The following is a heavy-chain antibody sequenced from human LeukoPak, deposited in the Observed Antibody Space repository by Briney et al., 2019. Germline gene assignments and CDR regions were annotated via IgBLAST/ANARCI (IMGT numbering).Heavy chain of an antibody. CDR3: AREIFYGLDI. V-gene: IGHV3-30*04. CDR2: TSYDGRNK. D-gene: IGHD3-9*01. J-gene: IGHJ6*02. CDR1: GFTFRSYA. Sequence: PGGSPRLSCAASGFTFRSYAMHWLRQAPGKGLEWVAVTSYDGRNKDYADSVKGRFTTSRDNSKNTLYLQMNSLRTEDTAVYYCAREIFYGLDIWGQGTTVTVSS.